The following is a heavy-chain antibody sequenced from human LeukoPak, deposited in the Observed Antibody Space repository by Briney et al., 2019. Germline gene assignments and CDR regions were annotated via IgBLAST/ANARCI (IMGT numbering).Heavy chain of an antibody. CDR1: GFTFSSYG. Sequence: PGGSLRLSCAVSGFTFSSYGMHWVRQAPGKGPEWVAAISHDGSDKYYADSVKGRFTISRDNSKNTLYLQMNSLRAEDTAVYYCAKELSGSSYFDYWGQGTLVTVSS. J-gene: IGHJ4*02. D-gene: IGHD1-26*01. CDR2: ISHDGSDK. CDR3: AKELSGSSYFDY. V-gene: IGHV3-30*18.